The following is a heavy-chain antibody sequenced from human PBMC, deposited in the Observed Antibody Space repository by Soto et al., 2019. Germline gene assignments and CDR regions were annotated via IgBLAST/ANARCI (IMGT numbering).Heavy chain of an antibody. V-gene: IGHV4-59*01. CDR2: IYYSGST. J-gene: IGHJ5*02. CDR3: ARGGYSSGWYDGARYWFDP. Sequence: PSETLSLTCTVSGGSISSYYWSWIRQPPGKGLEWIGYIYYSGSTNYNPSLKSRVTISVDTSKNQFSLKLSSVTAADTAVYYCARGGYSSGWYDGARYWFDPWGQGTLVTVSS. CDR1: GGSISSYY. D-gene: IGHD6-19*01.